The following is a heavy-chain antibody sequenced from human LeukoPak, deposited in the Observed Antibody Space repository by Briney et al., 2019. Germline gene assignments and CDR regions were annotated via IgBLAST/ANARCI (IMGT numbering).Heavy chain of an antibody. D-gene: IGHD3-3*01. J-gene: IGHJ5*02. CDR2: INAGNGNT. CDR1: GGTFSSYA. V-gene: IGHV1-3*01. Sequence: GASVKVSCKASGGTFSSYAISWVRQAPGQGLEWMGWINAGNGNTKYSQKFQGRVTITRDTSASTAYMELSSLRSEDTAVYYCARTAEYDFWSGYYGGSNWFDPWGQGTLVTVSS. CDR3: ARTAEYDFWSGYYGGSNWFDP.